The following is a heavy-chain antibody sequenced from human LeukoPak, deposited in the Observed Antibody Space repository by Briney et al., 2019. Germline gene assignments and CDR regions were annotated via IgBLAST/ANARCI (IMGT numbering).Heavy chain of an antibody. CDR2: ISSSTSNI. CDR3: ASRDGYISYYIDY. Sequence: GGSLRLSCAASGFTFSDYYMSWIRQAPGKGLEWVSYISSSTSNIYYADSVKGRFTISRDNAKNSLYLQMNSLRAEDTAVYYCASRDGYISYYIDYWGQGTLVTVSS. D-gene: IGHD5-24*01. V-gene: IGHV3-11*04. CDR1: GFTFSDYY. J-gene: IGHJ4*02.